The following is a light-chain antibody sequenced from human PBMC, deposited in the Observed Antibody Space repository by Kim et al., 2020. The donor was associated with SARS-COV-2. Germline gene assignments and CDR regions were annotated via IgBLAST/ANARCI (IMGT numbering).Light chain of an antibody. J-gene: IGLJ2*01. Sequence: PGQSITISCTGTSADIGTYNRVSWYQHHPGKAPKLMIYEVSKRPSGVSNRFSGSKSGNTASLTISGLQAEDEGDYYCWSCAGSYVVFGGGTQLTVL. CDR1: SADIGTYNR. CDR3: WSCAGSYVV. V-gene: IGLV2-23*02. CDR2: EVS.